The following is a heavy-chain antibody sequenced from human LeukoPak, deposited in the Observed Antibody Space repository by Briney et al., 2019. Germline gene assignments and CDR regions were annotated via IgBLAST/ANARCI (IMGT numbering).Heavy chain of an antibody. J-gene: IGHJ6*03. D-gene: IGHD2-2*01. CDR3: ARGALLGYCSSTSCPIDYYYMDV. V-gene: IGHV4-4*07. CDR2: IYTSGST. CDR1: GGSISSYY. Sequence: SETLSLTCTVSGGSISSYYWSWIRQPAGKGLEWIGRIYTSGSTNYNPSLKSRVTMSVDTSKNQFSLKLSSVTAADTAVYYCARGALLGYCSSTSCPIDYYYMDVWGKGTTVTVSS.